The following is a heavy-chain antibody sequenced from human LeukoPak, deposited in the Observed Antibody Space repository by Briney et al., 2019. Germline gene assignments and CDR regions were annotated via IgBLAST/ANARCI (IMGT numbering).Heavy chain of an antibody. CDR2: IYHSGST. V-gene: IGHV4-30-2*01. D-gene: IGHD3-10*01. CDR3: ARSTRGGFDY. J-gene: IGHJ4*02. Sequence: PSQTLSLTCAVSGGSISSGGYSWSWIRQPPGKGLEWIGYIYHSGSTYYNPSLKSRVTISVDRSKNQFSLKLSSVTAADTAVHYCARSTRGGFDYWGQGTLVTVSS. CDR1: GGSISSGGYS.